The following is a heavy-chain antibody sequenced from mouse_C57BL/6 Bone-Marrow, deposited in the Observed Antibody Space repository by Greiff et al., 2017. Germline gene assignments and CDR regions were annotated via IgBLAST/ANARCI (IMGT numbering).Heavy chain of an antibody. CDR3: ARTNYYGSPLFDY. D-gene: IGHD1-1*01. CDR2: IYPGDGDT. CDR1: GYAFSSYW. Sequence: QVQLQQSGAELVKPGASVKISCKASGYAFSSYWMNWVKQRPGKGLEWIGQIYPGDGDTNYNGKFKGKATLTADKSSSTAYMQLSSLTSEDSAVYFCARTNYYGSPLFDYWGQGTTLTVSS. V-gene: IGHV1-80*01. J-gene: IGHJ2*01.